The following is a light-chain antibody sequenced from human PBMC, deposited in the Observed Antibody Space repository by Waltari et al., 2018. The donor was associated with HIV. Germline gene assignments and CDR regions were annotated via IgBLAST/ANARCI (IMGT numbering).Light chain of an antibody. J-gene: IGKJ5*01. CDR1: QSVGNF. CDR2: YAS. V-gene: IGKV3-11*01. CDR3: QQRSSWPPSIT. Sequence: EIVLTQSPDTLSLSPGERATLSCRASQSVGNFLAWYQQKPGQAPRLLVYYASNRATGIPARFSGSGSGTDFTLTISRLEAEDFAVYYCQQRSSWPPSITFCQGTRLEIK.